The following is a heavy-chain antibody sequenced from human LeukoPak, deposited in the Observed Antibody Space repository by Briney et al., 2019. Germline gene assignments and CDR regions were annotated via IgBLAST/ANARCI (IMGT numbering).Heavy chain of an antibody. CDR1: GFTFSSYA. V-gene: IGHV3-23*01. J-gene: IGHJ5*02. Sequence: GGSLRLSCAASGFTFSSYAMSWVRQAQGKGLEWVSAITSSGSSTYYADSVKGRFTISRDNAKNSLYLQMNSLRAEDTAVYYCARRALADYGDNWFDPWGQGTLVTVSS. CDR2: ITSSGSST. CDR3: ARRALADYGDNWFDP. D-gene: IGHD4-17*01.